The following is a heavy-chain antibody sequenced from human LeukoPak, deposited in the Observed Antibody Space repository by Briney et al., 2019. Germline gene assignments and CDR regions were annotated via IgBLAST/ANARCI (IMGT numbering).Heavy chain of an antibody. CDR2: MNANSANT. CDR1: GDTFTSD. V-gene: IGHV1-8*01. CDR3: ARGAVSRDCSGGSCYHFDI. D-gene: IGHD2-15*01. J-gene: IGHJ3*02. Sequence: ASVTVSCKASGDTFTSDINWVRQATGQGLEWMGWMNANSANTGYAPKSQGRVTMTRDTSIRTACMELSGLRSEDTAVHYCARGAVSRDCSGGSCYHFDIWGQGTMVTVSS.